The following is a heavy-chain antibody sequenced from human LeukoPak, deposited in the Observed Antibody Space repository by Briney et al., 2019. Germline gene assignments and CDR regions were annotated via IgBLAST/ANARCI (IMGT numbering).Heavy chain of an antibody. CDR1: GFTFSSYA. CDR2: ISYDGSNK. Sequence: GGSLRLSCAASGFTFSSYAMHWVRQAPGKGLEWVAVISYDGSNKYYADSVKGRFTISRDNSKNTLYLQMNSLRAEDTAVYYCARDEVPYGMDVWGQGTTVTVSS. CDR3: ARDEVPYGMDV. V-gene: IGHV3-30*04. J-gene: IGHJ6*02.